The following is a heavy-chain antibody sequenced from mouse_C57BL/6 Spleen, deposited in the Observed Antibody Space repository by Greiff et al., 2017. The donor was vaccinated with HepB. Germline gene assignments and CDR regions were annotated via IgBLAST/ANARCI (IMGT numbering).Heavy chain of an antibody. CDR1: GYTFTDYY. CDR3: GPYYYGSSFSFAY. V-gene: IGHV1-26*01. J-gene: IGHJ3*01. Sequence: VQLQQSGPELVKPGASVKISCKASGYTFTDYYMNWVKQSHGKSLEWIGDINPNNGGTSYNQKFKGKATLTVDKSSSTAYMELLSLTSEDSAVYYCGPYYYGSSFSFAYWGQGTLVTVSA. D-gene: IGHD1-1*01. CDR2: INPNNGGT.